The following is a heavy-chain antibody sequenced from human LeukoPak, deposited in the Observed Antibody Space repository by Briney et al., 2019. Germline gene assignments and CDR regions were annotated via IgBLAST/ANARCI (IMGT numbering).Heavy chain of an antibody. CDR3: AKGAKRGNDYYDSSGYYRDDAFDI. CDR2: IYYSGST. J-gene: IGHJ3*02. V-gene: IGHV4-59*01. CDR1: GGSISSYY. D-gene: IGHD3-22*01. Sequence: PSETLSLTCTVSGGSISSYYWSWIRQPPGKGLEWIGYIYYSGSTNYNPSLKSRVTISVDTSKNQFSLKLSSVTAADTAVYYCAKGAKRGNDYYDSSGYYRDDAFDIWGQGTMVTVSS.